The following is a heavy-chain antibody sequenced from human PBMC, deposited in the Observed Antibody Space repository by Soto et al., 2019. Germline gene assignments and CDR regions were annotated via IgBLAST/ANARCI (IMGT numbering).Heavy chain of an antibody. Sequence: QVQLVQSGAEVKKPGSSVKVSCKASGGTFSSYTISWVRQAPGQGLEWMGRIIPILGIANYAQKFQGRVTNTADKSTSTAYMELSSLRSEDTAVYYCARDRLGYCSGGSCADYWGQGTLVTVSS. D-gene: IGHD2-15*01. V-gene: IGHV1-69*08. CDR3: ARDRLGYCSGGSCADY. CDR1: GGTFSSYT. J-gene: IGHJ4*02. CDR2: IIPILGIA.